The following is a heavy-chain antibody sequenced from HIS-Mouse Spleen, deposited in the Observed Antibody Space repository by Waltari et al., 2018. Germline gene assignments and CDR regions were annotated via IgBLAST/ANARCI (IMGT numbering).Heavy chain of an antibody. CDR2: ISYDGSNK. CDR1: GFTFSSYA. CDR3: AREVVIYFDY. Sequence: QVQLVESGGGVVQPGRSLRPSCAASGFTFSSYAMHWVRQAPGKGLEWVAVISYDGSNKYYADSVKGRFTISRDNSKNTLYLQMNSLRAEDTAVYYCAREVVIYFDYWGQGTLVTVSS. V-gene: IGHV3-30*04. J-gene: IGHJ4*02. D-gene: IGHD3-22*01.